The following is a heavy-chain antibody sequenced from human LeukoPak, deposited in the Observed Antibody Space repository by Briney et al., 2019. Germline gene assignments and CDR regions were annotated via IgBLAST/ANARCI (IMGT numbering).Heavy chain of an antibody. V-gene: IGHV3-74*01. Sequence: GGSLRLSCAASGFTFSSYWMHWVRQAPGKGLVWVSRISGDGSTTRYADCVKGRFTISRDNAKNTLFLQMSSLRAEDTAVYYCARDNNWNYPDYWGQGTLVTVSS. CDR2: ISGDGSTT. J-gene: IGHJ4*02. CDR3: ARDNNWNYPDY. CDR1: GFTFSSYW. D-gene: IGHD1-7*01.